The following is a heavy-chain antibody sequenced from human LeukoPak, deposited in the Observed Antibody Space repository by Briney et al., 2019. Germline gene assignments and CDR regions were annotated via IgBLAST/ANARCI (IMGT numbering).Heavy chain of an antibody. Sequence: ASVKVSCKVSGYTLTELSMHWVRQAPGKGLEWMGGFDPEDGETIYAQKFQGRVTITADTSTDTAYMELSSLRSEDTAVYYCATDLRYSSSSSDYYYYYYMDVWGKGTTVTVSS. CDR2: FDPEDGET. CDR3: ATDLRYSSSSSDYYYYYYMDV. CDR1: GYTLTELS. J-gene: IGHJ6*03. V-gene: IGHV1-24*01. D-gene: IGHD6-6*01.